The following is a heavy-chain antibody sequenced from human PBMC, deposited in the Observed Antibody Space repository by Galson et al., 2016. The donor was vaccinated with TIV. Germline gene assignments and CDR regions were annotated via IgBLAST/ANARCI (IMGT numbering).Heavy chain of an antibody. CDR1: GFSVSDNY. D-gene: IGHD2-21*01. CDR3: ARERRYCGDNCYLSYYFGMDV. Sequence: SLRLSCAASGFSVSDNYINWVRQAPGKGLGWVSIFSNSDYTNYADSVKGRFTISRDNSKNTVYLHMSRLRAEDTAVYYCARERRYCGDNCYLSYYFGMDVWGQGTTVTVSS. CDR2: FSNSDYT. V-gene: IGHV3-66*03. J-gene: IGHJ6*02.